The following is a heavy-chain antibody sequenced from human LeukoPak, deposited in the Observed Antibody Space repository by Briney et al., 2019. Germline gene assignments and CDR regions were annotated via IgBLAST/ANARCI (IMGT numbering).Heavy chain of an antibody. D-gene: IGHD7-27*01. Sequence: GGSLRLSCAASGFTFSSYAMSWVRQAPGKGLEWVSYISSRSSTIYYADSVKGRFTISRDNATNSLYLQMNSLRAEDTAVYYCARKGGPLGPPFDNWGQGTLVTVSS. V-gene: IGHV3-48*04. CDR1: GFTFSSYA. CDR2: ISSRSSTI. CDR3: ARKGGPLGPPFDN. J-gene: IGHJ4*02.